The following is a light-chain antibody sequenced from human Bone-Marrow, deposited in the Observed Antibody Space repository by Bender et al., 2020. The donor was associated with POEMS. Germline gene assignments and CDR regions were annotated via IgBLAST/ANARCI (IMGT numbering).Light chain of an antibody. J-gene: IGLJ3*02. V-gene: IGLV2-23*02. CDR3: CSYADNSVWV. Sequence: QSALTQPASVSGSPGQSVTMSCTGTSGGFGGHNYVAWYQQHSGKAPKLLIYDVSKRPSGVSNRFSGSKSDNTASLTISGLQAEDEADFYCCSYADNSVWVFGGGTKLTVL. CDR2: DVS. CDR1: SGGFGGHNY.